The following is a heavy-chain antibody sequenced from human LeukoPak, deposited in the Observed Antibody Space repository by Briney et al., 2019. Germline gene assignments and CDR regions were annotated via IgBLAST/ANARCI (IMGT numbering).Heavy chain of an antibody. CDR2: ISGSGGST. J-gene: IGHJ4*02. Sequence: PGGSLRLSCAASGFTFSSYAMSWVRQAPGKGLEWVSAISGSGGSTYYADSVKGRFTLSRDNSKNTLYLQMNSLRAEDTAVYYCAKSIGGVVVVAADYWGQGTLVTVSS. D-gene: IGHD2-15*01. CDR1: GFTFSSYA. V-gene: IGHV3-23*01. CDR3: AKSIGGVVVVAADY.